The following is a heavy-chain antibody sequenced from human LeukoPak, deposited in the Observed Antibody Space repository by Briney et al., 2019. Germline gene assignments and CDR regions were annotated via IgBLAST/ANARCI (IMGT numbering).Heavy chain of an antibody. CDR1: GYTLTEIS. D-gene: IGHD2-2*02. J-gene: IGHJ4*02. Sequence: ASVKVSCKVSGYTLTEISMHWVRQAPGKGLEWMGGFDPEDGETIYAQKFQGRVTMTEDTSTDTAYMELSRLRSEDTAVYYCARSSPVVPAAIPRYGFDYWGQGTLVTVSS. V-gene: IGHV1-24*01. CDR3: ARSSPVVPAAIPRYGFDY. CDR2: FDPEDGET.